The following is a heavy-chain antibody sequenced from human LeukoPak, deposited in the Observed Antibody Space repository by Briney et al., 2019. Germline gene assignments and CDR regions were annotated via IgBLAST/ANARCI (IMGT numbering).Heavy chain of an antibody. V-gene: IGHV4-59*01. J-gene: IGHJ4*02. CDR3: ARGLVGYLYYFDY. Sequence: SETLPLTCTVSGGSISSYYWSWIRQPPGKGLEWIGYIYYSGSTNYNPSLKSRVTISVDTSKNQFSLKLSSVTAADTAVYYCARGLVGYLYYFDYWGQGTLVTVSS. CDR1: GGSISSYY. D-gene: IGHD2-21*01. CDR2: IYYSGST.